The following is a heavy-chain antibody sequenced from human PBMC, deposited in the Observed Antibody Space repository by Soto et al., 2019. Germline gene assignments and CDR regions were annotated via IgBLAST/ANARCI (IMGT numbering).Heavy chain of an antibody. J-gene: IGHJ5*02. CDR3: ARVLPGAEAWFGP. V-gene: IGHV1-18*01. CDR1: GYTFSNYG. D-gene: IGHD2-2*01. CDR2: ISLYSDGT. Sequence: QVQLVQSGGEVKRPGASVKVSCKTSGYTFSNYGITWVRQAPGQPLEWLGWISLYSDGTNYAQKFQGRVSMTTDTSTTTAYMELRSLRSDDTAVYYCARVLPGAEAWFGPWGHGTLVTVSS.